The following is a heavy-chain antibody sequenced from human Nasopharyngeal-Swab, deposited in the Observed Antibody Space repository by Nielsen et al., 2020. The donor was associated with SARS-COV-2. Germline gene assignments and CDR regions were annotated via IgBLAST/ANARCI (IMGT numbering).Heavy chain of an antibody. CDR3: ARAYSDSRGYYTLGFDY. D-gene: IGHD3-22*01. V-gene: IGHV1-8*01. CDR1: RYTLTGFD. CDR2: MNPNSGNT. Sequence: ASVKVPCMTSRYTLTGFDINWVRQATGQGLEWLGWMNPNSGNTGHPPKFQGRVTLTRDTSISTYFMELGSLGSEDTAVYFCARAYSDSRGYYTLGFDYWGQGTLVTVSS. J-gene: IGHJ4*02.